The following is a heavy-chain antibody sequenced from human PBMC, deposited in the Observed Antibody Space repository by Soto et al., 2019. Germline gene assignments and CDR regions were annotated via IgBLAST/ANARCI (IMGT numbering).Heavy chain of an antibody. J-gene: IGHJ6*02. D-gene: IGHD1-26*01. V-gene: IGHV1-2*02. CDR3: AKPLVGSPYYYYGMDV. Sequence: ASVKVSCKASGYTFTGYYMHWVRQAPGQGLGWMGWINPNSGGTNYAQKFQGRVTMTRDTSISTAYMELSRLRSDDTAVYYCAKPLVGSPYYYYGMDVWGQGTTVTVSS. CDR2: INPNSGGT. CDR1: GYTFTGYY.